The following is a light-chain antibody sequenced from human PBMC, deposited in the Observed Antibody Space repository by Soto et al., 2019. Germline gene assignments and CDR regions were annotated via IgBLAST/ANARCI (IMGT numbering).Light chain of an antibody. CDR2: EVS. CDR3: SSFAGNNNXX. Sequence: QSALTQPPSASGSPGQSVTISCTGTSSDVGGYNYVSWYQQHPGKAPKLMISEVSKRPSGVPDRFSGSKSGNTASLTVSGLQAEDEADYYCSSFAGNNNXXXXGXTKLXVL. CDR1: SSDVGGYNY. V-gene: IGLV2-8*01. J-gene: IGLJ2*01.